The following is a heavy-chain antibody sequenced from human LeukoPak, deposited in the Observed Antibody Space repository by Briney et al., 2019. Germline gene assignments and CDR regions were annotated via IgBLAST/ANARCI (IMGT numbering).Heavy chain of an antibody. CDR1: GYIFVTSD. J-gene: IGHJ4*02. Sequence: ASVKVSCKASGYIFVTSDINWVRQAAGQGLEWMGWMNPLSGNTGYAQKFQGRVTMTRNTSIDTAYLDLSSLRAEDTAVYYCARARTLSSLFDYWGQGTLVTVSS. V-gene: IGHV1-8*02. CDR3: ARARTLSSLFDY. CDR2: MNPLSGNT.